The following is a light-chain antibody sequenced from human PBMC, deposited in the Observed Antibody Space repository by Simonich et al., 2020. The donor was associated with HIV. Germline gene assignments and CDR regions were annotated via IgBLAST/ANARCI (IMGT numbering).Light chain of an antibody. CDR3: CSYAGSYIFVL. CDR2: DVS. J-gene: IGLJ3*02. Sequence: QSALTQPASVSGSPGQSITISCTGTSSDVGGYNYVSWYQQHPGKAPTLMIYDVSKRPPGVPDRFSGSKFGNTASLTISGLQAEDEAHYYCCSYAGSYIFVLFGGGTKLTVV. CDR1: SSDVGGYNY. V-gene: IGLV2-11*01.